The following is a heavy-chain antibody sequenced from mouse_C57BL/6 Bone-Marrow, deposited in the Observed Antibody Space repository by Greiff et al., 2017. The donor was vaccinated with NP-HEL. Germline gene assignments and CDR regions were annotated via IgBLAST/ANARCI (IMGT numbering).Heavy chain of an antibody. V-gene: IGHV1-85*01. J-gene: IGHJ2*01. CDR2: IYPRDGST. D-gene: IGHD4-1*01. CDR1: GYTFTSYD. Sequence: VQGVESGPELAKPGASVKLSCKASGYTFTSYDINWVKQRPGQGLEWIGWIYPRDGSTYYNEKFKGTATLTGDTSSSTAYMELHSLTSEDSAVDFCAREGDWDDFDYWGKGTTLTVSS. CDR3: AREGDWDDFDY.